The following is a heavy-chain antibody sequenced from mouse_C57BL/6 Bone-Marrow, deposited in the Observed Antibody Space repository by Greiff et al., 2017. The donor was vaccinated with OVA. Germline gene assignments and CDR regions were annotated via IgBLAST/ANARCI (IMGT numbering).Heavy chain of an antibody. Sequence: VQLQQPGAELVKPGASVKLSCKASGYTFTSYWMQWVKQRPGQGLEWIGEIDPSDSYTNYNQKFKGKATLTVDTSSSTAYMQLSSLTSEDSAVYYCARKDYYSNFYFDYWGQGTTLTVSS. CDR3: ARKDYYSNFYFDY. D-gene: IGHD2-5*01. CDR1: GYTFTSYW. J-gene: IGHJ2*01. V-gene: IGHV1-50*01. CDR2: IDPSDSYT.